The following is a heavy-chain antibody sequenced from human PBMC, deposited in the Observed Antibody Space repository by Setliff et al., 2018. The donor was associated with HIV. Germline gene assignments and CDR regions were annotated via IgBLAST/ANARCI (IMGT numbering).Heavy chain of an antibody. V-gene: IGHV5-51*01. CDR1: GYSFTSYW. CDR2: IYPGDSEI. D-gene: IGHD3-22*01. CDR3: ARAPNSPYYSNVWYADY. Sequence: PGESLKISCEASGYSFTSYWIGWVRQLPGKGLEWMGIIYPGDSEIGYSPSFQGQVTISADKSISTAYLQWNSLKASDTALYFCARAPNSPYYSNVWYADYWGQGTLVTVSS. J-gene: IGHJ4*02.